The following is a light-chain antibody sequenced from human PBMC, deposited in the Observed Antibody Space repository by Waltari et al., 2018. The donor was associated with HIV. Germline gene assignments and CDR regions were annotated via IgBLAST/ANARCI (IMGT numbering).Light chain of an antibody. V-gene: IGLV2-14*01. CDR1: SSDVGGYNY. Sequence: QSALTQPASVSGSPGQSITISCTGTSSDVGGYNYVSWYQQPPGKAPKLMIYDVSKRPSGVSNRFSGSKSGNTASLTISGLQAEDEADYYCSSYTSSSTPVVFGGGTKLTVL. CDR3: SSYTSSSTPVV. CDR2: DVS. J-gene: IGLJ2*01.